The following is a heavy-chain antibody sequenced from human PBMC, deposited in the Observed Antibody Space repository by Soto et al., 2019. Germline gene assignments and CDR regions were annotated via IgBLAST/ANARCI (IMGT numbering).Heavy chain of an antibody. CDR1: GFTFSSYG. V-gene: IGHV3-30*03. J-gene: IGHJ4*02. CDR2: ISYDGSNK. Sequence: PGGSLRLSCAASGFTFSSYGMHWVRQAPGKGLEWVAVISYDGSNKYYADSVKGRFTISRDNSENTLYLQMNSLRAEDTAVYYCARGPANWRYFDYWGQGTLVTVSS. D-gene: IGHD3-3*01. CDR3: ARGPANWRYFDY.